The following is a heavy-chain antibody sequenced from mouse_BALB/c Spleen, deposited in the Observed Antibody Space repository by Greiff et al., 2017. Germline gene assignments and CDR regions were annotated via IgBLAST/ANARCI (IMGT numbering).Heavy chain of an antibody. CDR1: GYAFSSYW. CDR3: ARSTMITTPYAMDY. Sequence: LVESGAELVRPGSSVKISCKASGYAFSSYWMNWVKQRPGQGLEWIGQIYPGDGDTNYNGKFKGKATLTADKSSSTAYMQLSSLTSEDSAVYFCARSTMITTPYAMDYWGQGTSVTVSS. CDR2: IYPGDGDT. D-gene: IGHD2-4*01. J-gene: IGHJ4*01. V-gene: IGHV1-80*01.